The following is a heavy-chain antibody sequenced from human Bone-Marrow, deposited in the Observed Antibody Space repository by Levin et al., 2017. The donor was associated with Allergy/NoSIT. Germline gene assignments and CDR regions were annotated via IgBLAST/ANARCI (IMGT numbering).Heavy chain of an antibody. CDR3: ARTLNSYGYAGFAY. D-gene: IGHD5-18*01. CDR1: GGSISSGGYY. CDR2: IYYSGST. J-gene: IGHJ4*02. Sequence: SCTVSGGSISSGGYYWSWIRQHPGKDLEWIGYIYYSGSTYYNPSLKSRVTISVDTSKNQFSLKLSSVTAADTAVYYCARTLNSYGYAGFAYWGQGTLVTVSS. V-gene: IGHV4-31*03.